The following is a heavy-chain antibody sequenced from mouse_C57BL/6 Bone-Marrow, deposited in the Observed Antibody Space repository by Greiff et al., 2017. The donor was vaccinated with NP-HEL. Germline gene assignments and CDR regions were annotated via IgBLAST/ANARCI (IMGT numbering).Heavy chain of an antibody. J-gene: IGHJ3*01. CDR1: GFTFSDYY. Sequence: EVHLVESGGGLVQPGGSLKLSCAASGFTFSDYYMYWVRQTPEKRLEWVAYISNGGGSIYYPDTVKGRFTISRDNAKNTLYLQMSRLKSEDTAMYYCARHGAYWGQGTLVTVSA. CDR3: ARHGAY. V-gene: IGHV5-12*01. CDR2: ISNGGGSI.